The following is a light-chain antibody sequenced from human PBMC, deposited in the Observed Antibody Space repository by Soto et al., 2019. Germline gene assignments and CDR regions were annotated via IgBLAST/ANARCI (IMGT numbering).Light chain of an antibody. CDR1: HSLLHITGETI. CDR2: EVS. V-gene: IGKV2D-29*01. Sequence: DVVMTLTPLSLSVAPGQPASISCNSSHSLLHITGETILVWYHQKPGQAPQLLIYEVSTRASGVPDRFSGSGSGTDFTLEISRVETDDFGIYYCMQSTQLPPTFGQGTRLEIK. J-gene: IGKJ5*01. CDR3: MQSTQLPPT.